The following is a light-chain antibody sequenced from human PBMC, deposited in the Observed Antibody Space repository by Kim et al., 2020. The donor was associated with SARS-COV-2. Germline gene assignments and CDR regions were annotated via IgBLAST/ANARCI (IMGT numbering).Light chain of an antibody. CDR1: QGISSY. CDR3: QQYYSFPFT. CDR2: AAS. Sequence: AATGDRVTISGLMVQGISSYLAWYQQKPGRGPELLIYAASTVQRGVPSKFSGSGSGTDFTLTISCLQSKDFATYYCQQYYSFPFTFGPGTKVDIK. J-gene: IGKJ3*01. V-gene: IGKV1D-8*01.